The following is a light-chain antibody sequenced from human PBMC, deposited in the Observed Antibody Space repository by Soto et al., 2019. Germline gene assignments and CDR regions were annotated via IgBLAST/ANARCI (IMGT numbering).Light chain of an antibody. CDR2: GVS. V-gene: IGKV3D-15*01. CDR1: QSVRSH. Sequence: EIVLAQSPATLSLSPGERATLSCSASQSVRSHLAWFQQKPGQAPRLLMYGVSTRATGMPDRFSGSGSGTEFTLIISSLQSEDFAVYYCQQYSDWPLTFGGGTKVDIK. CDR3: QQYSDWPLT. J-gene: IGKJ4*01.